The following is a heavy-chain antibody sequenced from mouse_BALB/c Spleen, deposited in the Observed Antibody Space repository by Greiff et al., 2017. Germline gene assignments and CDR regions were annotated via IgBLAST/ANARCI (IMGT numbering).Heavy chain of an antibody. CDR2: IYPGDGDT. V-gene: IGHV1-82*01. CDR1: GYAFSSSW. D-gene: IGHD2-2*01. CDR3: ARGADGYDGDYAMDY. J-gene: IGHJ4*01. Sequence: QVQLKQSGPELVKPGASVKISCKASGYAFSSSWMNWVKQRPGQGLEWIGRIYPGDGDTNYNGKFKGKATLTADKSSSTAYMQLSSLTSVDSAVYFCARGADGYDGDYAMDYWGQGTSVTVSS.